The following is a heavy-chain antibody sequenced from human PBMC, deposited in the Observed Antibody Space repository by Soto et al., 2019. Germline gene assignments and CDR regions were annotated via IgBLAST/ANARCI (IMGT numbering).Heavy chain of an antibody. CDR1: AGSFSGYH. V-gene: IGHV4-34*01. CDR2: INHSGST. CDR3: ARVWSSGWYNY. Sequence: TSETLSLTCAVYAGSFSGYHWKWIRQPPGKGLEWIGEINHSGSTNYNPSLKSRVTISVDTSKNQFSLNLSSVTAADMSVYYCARVWSSGWYNYWGQGTLVTVSS. D-gene: IGHD6-19*01. J-gene: IGHJ4*02.